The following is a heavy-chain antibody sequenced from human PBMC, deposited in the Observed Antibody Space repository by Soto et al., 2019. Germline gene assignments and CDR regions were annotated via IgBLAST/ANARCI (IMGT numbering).Heavy chain of an antibody. V-gene: IGHV3-74*01. CDR2: IYNPGSTA. D-gene: IGHD5-12*01. J-gene: IGHJ4*02. Sequence: GSVRLSCAASGFTFSSYWMHWVRQAPGKGLVWVARIYNPGSTASYADSVKGRFTISRDNAKNTLYLQMSSLTVEDTAVFYCVRGNTGYGNFDYWGQGILVTVSS. CDR1: GFTFSSYW. CDR3: VRGNTGYGNFDY.